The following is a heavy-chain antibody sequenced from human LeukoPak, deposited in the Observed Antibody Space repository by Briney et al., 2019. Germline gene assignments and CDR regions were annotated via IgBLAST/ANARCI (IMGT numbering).Heavy chain of an antibody. Sequence: GGSLRLSCAASGFTFSSYSMNWVRQAPGKGLEWVSAVSGGSGDNTYYADSVKGRFTISRDNSKNTLYLQMSSLRAEDTGVYYCARGPPPFDPWGQGTLVAVSS. J-gene: IGHJ5*02. CDR3: ARGPPPFDP. CDR1: GFTFSSYS. CDR2: VSGGSGDNT. V-gene: IGHV3-23*01.